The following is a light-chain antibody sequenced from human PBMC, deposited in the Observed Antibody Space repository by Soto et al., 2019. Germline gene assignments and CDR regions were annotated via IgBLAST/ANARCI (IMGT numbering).Light chain of an antibody. CDR2: GAH. CDR3: QQYHSLPRT. J-gene: IGKJ1*01. Sequence: EIVLTQSPGSLSFLRGIEATLSARASQSVVPNTLAWFQQKPGQPPRLLLYGAHIRAIGIADRFRGSGSGTDFTLTISRLEPEDFAVYYCQQYHSLPRTFGQGTKVEIK. CDR1: QSVVPNT. V-gene: IGKV3-20*01.